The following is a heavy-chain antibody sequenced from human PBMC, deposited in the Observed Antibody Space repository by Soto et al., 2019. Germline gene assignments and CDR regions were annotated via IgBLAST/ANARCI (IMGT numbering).Heavy chain of an antibody. D-gene: IGHD1-26*01. CDR1: GFTFSSYE. J-gene: IGHJ6*02. Sequence: GSLRLSCAASGFTFSSYEMNWVRQAPGKGLEWVSYISSSGSTIYYADSVKGRFTISRDNAKNSLYLQMNSLRAEDTAVYYCARDRGSYYEGHYYYYGMDVWGQGTTVTVSS. CDR3: ARDRGSYYEGHYYYYGMDV. V-gene: IGHV3-48*03. CDR2: ISSSGSTI.